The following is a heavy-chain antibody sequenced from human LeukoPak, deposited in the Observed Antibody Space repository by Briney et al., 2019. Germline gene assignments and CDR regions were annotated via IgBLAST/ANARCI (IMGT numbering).Heavy chain of an antibody. J-gene: IGHJ4*02. CDR2: IRWNRGGI. CDR3: VRGYSYGYRFAS. Sequence: AGGSLRLSCAASVFTFDDYAIHCVRQAPGKGLEWVSGIRWNRGGIVYADSVKGRFTISRDNAKNSLYLQMNSLRAEDTALYYCVRGYSYGYRFASWGQGTLVTVSS. D-gene: IGHD5-18*01. V-gene: IGHV3-9*01. CDR1: VFTFDDYA.